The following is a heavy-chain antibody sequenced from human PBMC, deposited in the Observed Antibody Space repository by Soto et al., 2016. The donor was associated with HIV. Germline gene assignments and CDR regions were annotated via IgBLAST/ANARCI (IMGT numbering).Heavy chain of an antibody. J-gene: IGHJ6*03. V-gene: IGHV3-73*01. CDR3: ARDPYYHYMDV. Sequence: EVQLVESGGGLVQPGGSLKLSCAASGSIFSDSAIHWVRQAPGKGLEWVGHIRTKGNNYATAFSASVKGRFTISRDDSKNTAYLQMNSLKTEDTAVYYCARDPYYHYMDVWGKGDHGHRLL. CDR1: GSIFSDSA. CDR2: IRTKGNNYAT.